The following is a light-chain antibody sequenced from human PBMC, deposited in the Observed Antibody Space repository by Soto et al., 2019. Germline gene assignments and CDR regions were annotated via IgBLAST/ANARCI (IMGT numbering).Light chain of an antibody. CDR3: QHYNVYPWT. J-gene: IGKJ1*01. CDR2: DAY. Sequence: EVVLTQSPVTLSLSPGEIATLSCRASQSFRGLLAWYQQKPGQAPRLLIYDAYNRATGIPPRFSGSGSGTDFTLTISSLQPDDFATYYCQHYNVYPWTFGQGTKVDIK. CDR1: QSFRGL. V-gene: IGKV3-11*01.